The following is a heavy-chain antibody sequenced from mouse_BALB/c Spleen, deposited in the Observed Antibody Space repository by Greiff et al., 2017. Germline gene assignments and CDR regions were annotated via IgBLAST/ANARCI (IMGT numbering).Heavy chain of an antibody. D-gene: IGHD1-2*01. Sequence: EVQRVESGGGLVQPGGSRTLSCAASGFPFSSFGMHWVRQAPEKGLEWVAYISSGSSTIYYADTVKGRFTISRDNPKNTLFLQMTSLRSEDTAMYYCARGYGYHFDYWGQGTTLTVSS. CDR3: ARGYGYHFDY. CDR1: GFPFSSFG. CDR2: ISSGSSTI. J-gene: IGHJ2*01. V-gene: IGHV5-17*02.